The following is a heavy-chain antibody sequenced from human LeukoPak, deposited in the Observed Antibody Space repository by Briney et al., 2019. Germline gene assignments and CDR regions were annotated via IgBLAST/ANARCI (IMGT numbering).Heavy chain of an antibody. J-gene: IGHJ5*02. V-gene: IGHV4-39*07. Sequence: PSETLSLTCTVSGGSISSSSYYWGWIRQPPGKGLEWIGSIYYSGSTNYNPSLRSRVTISVDTSKNQFSLKLTSVTAADTAVYYCARDNSEYCTNGVCYMGWFDPWGQGTLVTVSS. CDR2: IYYSGST. D-gene: IGHD2-8*01. CDR3: ARDNSEYCTNGVCYMGWFDP. CDR1: GGSISSSSYY.